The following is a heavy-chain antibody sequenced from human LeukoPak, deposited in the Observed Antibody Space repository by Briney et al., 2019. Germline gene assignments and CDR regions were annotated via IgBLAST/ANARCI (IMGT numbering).Heavy chain of an antibody. Sequence: PSETLSLTCSVSGGSISSISYYWGWIRQPPGKGLEWIGNIYSSGSTYNNPSLKSRVIISVDTSKNQFSLKLTSVTVADTAVYYCARQGVVGATGFDYWGQGTLVTVSS. CDR1: GGSISSISYY. D-gene: IGHD1-26*01. J-gene: IGHJ4*02. CDR3: ARQGVVGATGFDY. CDR2: IYSSGST. V-gene: IGHV4-39*01.